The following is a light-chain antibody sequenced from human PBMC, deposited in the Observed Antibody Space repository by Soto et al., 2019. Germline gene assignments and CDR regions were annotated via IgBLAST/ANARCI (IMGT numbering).Light chain of an antibody. V-gene: IGLV2-14*01. CDR2: EVS. CDR1: SSDVGGYNY. Sequence: QSALTQPASVSGSPGQSITISCTGTSSDVGGYNYVSWYQQHPGKAPKLMIYEVSNRPSGVSNRLSGSKSGNTASLTISGLQGEDEADYYCSSYTSSSTLVVFGGGTKVTVL. CDR3: SSYTSSSTLVV. J-gene: IGLJ2*01.